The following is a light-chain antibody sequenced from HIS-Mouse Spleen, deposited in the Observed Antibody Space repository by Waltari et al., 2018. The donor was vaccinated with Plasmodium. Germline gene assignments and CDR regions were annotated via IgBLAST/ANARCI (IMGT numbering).Light chain of an antibody. J-gene: IGLJ1*01. Sequence: QSALTQPASVPGSPGQSITISCTGTSSDVGSYNLVSWYQQHPGKAPKLMICEGSKRLSGFSTRFSGSKSGNTASLTISGLQADDEADYYCCSYAGSSTYVFGTGTKVTVL. CDR3: CSYAGSSTYV. CDR2: EGS. CDR1: SSDVGSYNL. V-gene: IGLV2-23*01.